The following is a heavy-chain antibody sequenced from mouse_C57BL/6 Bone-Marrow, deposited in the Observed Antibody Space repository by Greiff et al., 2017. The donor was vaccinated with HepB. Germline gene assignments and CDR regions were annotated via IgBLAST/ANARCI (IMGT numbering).Heavy chain of an antibody. CDR1: GFTFSSYG. CDR3: ARHLRDY. CDR2: ISSGGSYT. J-gene: IGHJ4*01. Sequence: EVQLVESGGDLVKPGGSLKLSCAASGFTFSSYGMSWVRQTPDKRLEWVATISSGGSYTYYPDSVKGRFTISRDNAKNTLYLQMSSLKSEDTAMYYCARHLRDYWGQGTSVTVSS. V-gene: IGHV5-6*01.